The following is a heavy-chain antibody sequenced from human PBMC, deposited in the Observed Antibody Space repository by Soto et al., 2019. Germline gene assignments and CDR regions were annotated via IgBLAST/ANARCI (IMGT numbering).Heavy chain of an antibody. CDR3: ARGDPLLWFGEKVYYGMDV. CDR2: IYYSGST. Sequence: QVQLQESGPGLVKPSETLSLTCTVSGGSISSYYWSWIRQPPGKGLEWIGYIYYSGSTNYNPSLRSRVTISVDTSKQQFXXKLSSVTAADTAVYYCARGDPLLWFGEKVYYGMDVWGQGTTVTVSS. CDR1: GGSISSYY. D-gene: IGHD3-10*01. V-gene: IGHV4-59*01. J-gene: IGHJ6*02.